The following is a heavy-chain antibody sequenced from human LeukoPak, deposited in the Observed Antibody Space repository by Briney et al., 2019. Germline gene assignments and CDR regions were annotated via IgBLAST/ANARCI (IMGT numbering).Heavy chain of an antibody. V-gene: IGHV4-39*07. D-gene: IGHD3-3*01. J-gene: IGHJ2*01. Sequence: TSSETLSLTCTVSGGSISSDSYYWGWIRQPPGKGLEWIGSIHYTGSTYHNPPLRRRVTISVDTSKNQFSLKLSSVTAADTALYYCAGAFWSDYSNWYFDLWGRGTLVTVSS. CDR2: IHYTGST. CDR1: GGSISSDSYY. CDR3: AGAFWSDYSNWYFDL.